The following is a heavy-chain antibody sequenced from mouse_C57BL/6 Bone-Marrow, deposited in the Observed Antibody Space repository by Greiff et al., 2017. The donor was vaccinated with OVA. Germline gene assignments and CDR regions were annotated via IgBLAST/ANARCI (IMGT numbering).Heavy chain of an antibody. Sequence: DVMLVESGGGLVQPGESLKLSCESNEYEFPSHDMSWVRKTPEKRLELVAAINSDGGSTYYPDTMERRFIISRDNTKKTLYLQMSSLRSEDTALYYCARSTMITTGGDYYAMDYWGQGTSVTVSS. CDR2: INSDGGST. V-gene: IGHV5-2*01. CDR3: ARSTMITTGGDYYAMDY. D-gene: IGHD2-4*01. J-gene: IGHJ4*01. CDR1: EYEFPSHD.